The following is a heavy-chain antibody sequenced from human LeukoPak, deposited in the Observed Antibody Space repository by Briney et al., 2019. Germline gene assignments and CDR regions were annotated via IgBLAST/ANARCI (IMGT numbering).Heavy chain of an antibody. D-gene: IGHD1-26*01. CDR1: GFTFSSYA. CDR2: ISGSGGST. J-gene: IGHJ3*02. CDR3: AKGPSGSYLVAFDI. Sequence: QPGGSLRLSCAASGFTFSSYAMSWVRQAPGMGLEWVSAISGSGGSTYYADSVKGRFTISRDNSKNTLYLRMNSLRAEDTAVYYCAKGPSGSYLVAFDIWGQGTMVTVSS. V-gene: IGHV3-23*01.